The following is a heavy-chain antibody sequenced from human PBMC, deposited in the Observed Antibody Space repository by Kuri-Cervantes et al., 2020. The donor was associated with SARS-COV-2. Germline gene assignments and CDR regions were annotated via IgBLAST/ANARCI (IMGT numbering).Heavy chain of an antibody. CDR3: ASMGDYVWGSYRWDYYMDV. CDR1: GYTFTSYY. D-gene: IGHD3-16*02. V-gene: IGHV1-46*03. Sequence: ASVKVSCKASGYTFTSYYMHWVRQAPGQGLEWMGIINPSGGSTSYAQKFQGRVTMTRDTSTSTVYMQLSSLRSEDTAVYYCASMGDYVWGSYRWDYYMDVWGKGTTVTVSS. CDR2: INPSGGST. J-gene: IGHJ6*03.